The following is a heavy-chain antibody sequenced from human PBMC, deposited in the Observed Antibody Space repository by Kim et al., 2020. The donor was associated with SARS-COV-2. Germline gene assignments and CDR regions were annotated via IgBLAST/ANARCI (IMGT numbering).Heavy chain of an antibody. D-gene: IGHD2-15*01. CDR2: IYYSGST. CDR1: GGSISSYY. Sequence: SETLSLTCTVSGGSISSYYWSWIRQPPGKGLEWIGYIYYSGSTKYNPSLKSRVTISVDMSKNQFSLKLNSVTAAYTAMYYCARDRLFGGWFDPWGQGTLVTVSS. CDR3: ARDRLFGGWFDP. J-gene: IGHJ5*02. V-gene: IGHV4-59*01.